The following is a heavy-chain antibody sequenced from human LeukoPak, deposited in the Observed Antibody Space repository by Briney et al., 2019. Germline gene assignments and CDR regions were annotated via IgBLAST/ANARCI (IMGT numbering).Heavy chain of an antibody. Sequence: GASVKVSCKASGYTFTGYYMHWVRQAPGQGLEWMGRINPNSGGTNYAQKFQGRVTMTRGTSISTAYMELSRLRSDDTAVYYCVRVYCTNGVCYRRAFDIWGQGTMVTVSS. J-gene: IGHJ3*02. V-gene: IGHV1-2*06. CDR1: GYTFTGYY. D-gene: IGHD2-8*01. CDR3: VRVYCTNGVCYRRAFDI. CDR2: INPNSGGT.